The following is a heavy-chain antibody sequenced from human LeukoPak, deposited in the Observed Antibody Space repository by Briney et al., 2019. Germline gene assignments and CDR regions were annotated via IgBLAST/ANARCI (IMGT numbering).Heavy chain of an antibody. V-gene: IGHV1-3*01. CDR1: GYTFTSYA. J-gene: IGHJ4*02. Sequence: GASVKVSCKASGYTFTSYAMHWVRQAPGQRLEWMGWINAGNGNTKYSQKFQGRVTITRDTSASTAYMELSSLRSEDTAVYYCARVGDSSGYYYVSGYFDYWGQGTLVTVSS. D-gene: IGHD3-22*01. CDR2: INAGNGNT. CDR3: ARVGDSSGYYYVSGYFDY.